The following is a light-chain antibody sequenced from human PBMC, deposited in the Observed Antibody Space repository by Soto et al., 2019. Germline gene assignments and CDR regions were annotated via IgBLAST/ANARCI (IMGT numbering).Light chain of an antibody. CDR1: SSDVGSYNR. J-gene: IGLJ1*01. Sequence: QSALTQPPSVSGSPGQSVAISCTGTSSDVGSYNRVSWYQQPPGIAPKLMIYEVSNRPSGVPDRFSGSKSGNTASLTISGLQAEDEADYYCSSYTTSNTYVFGTGTKVTVL. V-gene: IGLV2-18*02. CDR2: EVS. CDR3: SSYTTSNTYV.